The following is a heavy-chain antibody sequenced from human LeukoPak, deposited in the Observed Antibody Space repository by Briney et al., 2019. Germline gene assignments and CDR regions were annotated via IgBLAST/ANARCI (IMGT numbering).Heavy chain of an antibody. CDR2: INPSGGST. J-gene: IGHJ4*02. Sequence: ASVKVSCKASGYTFTSYYMHWVRQAPGQGLEWMGIINPSGGSTSYAQKFQGRVTMTRNTSISTAYMELSSLRSEDTAVYYCARAPAPAADYWGQGTLVTVSS. V-gene: IGHV1-46*01. CDR3: ARAPAPAADY. CDR1: GYTFTSYY. D-gene: IGHD2-2*01.